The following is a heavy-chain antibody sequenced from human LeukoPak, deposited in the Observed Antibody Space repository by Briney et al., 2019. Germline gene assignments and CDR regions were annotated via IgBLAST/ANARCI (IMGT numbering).Heavy chain of an antibody. CDR1: GFTFRTFW. V-gene: IGHV3-7*03. CDR2: IKQDGYEK. Sequence: GGSLGLSCAVSGFTFRTFWMAWVRQAPGKGLEWVATIKQDGYEKHYVDSVRGRFTISRDNAKNLLYLQMNSLRVEDTAVYHCVDGESLLYWGQGTLVSVSS. J-gene: IGHJ4*02. D-gene: IGHD3-10*01. CDR3: VDGESLLY.